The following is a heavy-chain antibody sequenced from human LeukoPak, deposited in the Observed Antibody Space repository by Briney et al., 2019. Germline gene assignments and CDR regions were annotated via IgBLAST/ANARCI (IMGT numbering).Heavy chain of an antibody. CDR2: IYPRDGST. CDR3: ARDQEGFDY. V-gene: IGHV1-46*01. CDR1: GYTFTSYY. Sequence: ASVKVSCKASGYTFTSYYIHWVRQAPGQGLEWMGMIYPRDGSTSYAQKFQGRVTVTRDTSTSTVHMELSGPRSEDTAVYYCARDQEGFDYWGQGTLVTVSS. J-gene: IGHJ4*02.